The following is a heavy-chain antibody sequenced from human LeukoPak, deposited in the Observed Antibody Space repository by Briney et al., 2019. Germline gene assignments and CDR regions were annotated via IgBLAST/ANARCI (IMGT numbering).Heavy chain of an antibody. D-gene: IGHD1-26*01. J-gene: IGHJ4*02. CDR1: GGSISSYY. CDR2: IYYSGST. Sequence: PSETLSLTCTDSGGSISSYYWSWIRQPPGKGLEWIGYIYYSGSTNYNPSLKSRVTISVDTSKNQFSLKLSSVTAADTAVYYCARVVRATSCFDYWGQGTLVTVSS. V-gene: IGHV4-59*01. CDR3: ARVVRATSCFDY.